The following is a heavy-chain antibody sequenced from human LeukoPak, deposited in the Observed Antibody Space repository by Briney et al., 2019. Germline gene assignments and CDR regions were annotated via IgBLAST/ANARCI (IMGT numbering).Heavy chain of an antibody. V-gene: IGHV4-4*07. J-gene: IGHJ4*02. CDR3: AGLIVGATFEYFDY. CDR1: GGSISSYY. Sequence: SETLSLTCTVSGGSISSYYWSWIRQPAGKGREWIGRIYTSGSTNYNPSLKSRVTMSVDTSKNQFSLKLSSVTAADTAVYYCAGLIVGATFEYFDYWGQGTLVTVSS. CDR2: IYTSGST. D-gene: IGHD1-26*01.